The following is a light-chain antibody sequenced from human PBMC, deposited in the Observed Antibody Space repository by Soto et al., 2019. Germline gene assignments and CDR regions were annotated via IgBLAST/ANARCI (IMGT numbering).Light chain of an antibody. J-gene: IGLJ3*02. Sequence: QSVLTQPPSVSAAPGQKVTISCSGSSSNIGNNHASWYQHLPGTAPKLLIFDNDKRPSGIPDRFSGSKSGTSATLGITGLQTGDEADYYCGTWDSSLSAWAFGGGTKVTVL. CDR1: SSNIGNNH. V-gene: IGLV1-51*01. CDR3: GTWDSSLSAWA. CDR2: DND.